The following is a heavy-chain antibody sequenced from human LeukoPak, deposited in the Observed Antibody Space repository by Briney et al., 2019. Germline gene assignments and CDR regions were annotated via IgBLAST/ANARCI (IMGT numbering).Heavy chain of an antibody. D-gene: IGHD4-11*01. CDR2: ISGSGSDI. Sequence: GALRLSCATSGFTFSDYYMSWIRQAPGKGLEWLSYISGSGSDINYADSVKGRFTVSRDNAKSALYLQMNSLGVEDTAIYYCAKFTGYSNYYYYYMDVWGKGTTVTVSS. CDR3: AKFTGYSNYYYYYMDV. V-gene: IGHV3-11*01. CDR1: GFTFSDYY. J-gene: IGHJ6*03.